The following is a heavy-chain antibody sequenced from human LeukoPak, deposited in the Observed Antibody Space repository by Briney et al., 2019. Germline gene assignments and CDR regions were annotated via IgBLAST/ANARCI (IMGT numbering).Heavy chain of an antibody. CDR3: AKDGGASSWYRADY. Sequence: GGSLRLSCAASGFTFGGYGMHWVRQAPGKGLEWVAVTSYDGSNKYYADFVKGRLTISRDNSKNTLYLQMNSLRAEDTAVYYCAKDGGASSWYRADYWGQGTLVTVSS. J-gene: IGHJ4*02. D-gene: IGHD6-13*01. CDR2: TSYDGSNK. CDR1: GFTFGGYG. V-gene: IGHV3-30*18.